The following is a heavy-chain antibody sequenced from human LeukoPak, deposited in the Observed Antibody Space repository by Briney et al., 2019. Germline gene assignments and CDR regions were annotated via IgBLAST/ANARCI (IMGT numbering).Heavy chain of an antibody. J-gene: IGHJ5*02. CDR2: INPSGGST. V-gene: IGHV1-46*01. CDR3: AREDSQSIADYGWFDP. Sequence: GASVKVSCKASGYTFTSYYMHWVRQAPGQGLEWMGIINPSGGSTSYAQKFQGRVTMTRDTSTSTVYMELSSLRSEDTAVYYCAREDSQSIADYGWFDPWGQGTLVTVSS. D-gene: IGHD6-6*01. CDR1: GYTFTSYY.